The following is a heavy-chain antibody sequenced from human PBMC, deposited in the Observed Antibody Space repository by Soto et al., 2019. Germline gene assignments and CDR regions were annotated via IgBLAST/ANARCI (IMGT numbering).Heavy chain of an antibody. CDR1: GFTFSNAW. CDR3: TTDSTIFGAVIPMYYFDY. CDR2: IKSKTDGGTT. V-gene: IGHV3-15*07. Sequence: GGSLRLSCAASGFTFSNAWMNWVRQAPGKGLEWVGRIKSKTDGGTTDYAAPVKGRFTISRDDSKNTLYLQMNSLKTEDTAVYYCTTDSTIFGAVIPMYYFDYWGQGTLVTVSS. D-gene: IGHD3-3*01. J-gene: IGHJ4*02.